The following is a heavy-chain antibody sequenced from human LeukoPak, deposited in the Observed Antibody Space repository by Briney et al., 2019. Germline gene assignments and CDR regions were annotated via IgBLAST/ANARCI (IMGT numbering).Heavy chain of an antibody. CDR1: GGSISSSSYY. CDR3: ARDLAAAGTILDGDY. D-gene: IGHD6-13*01. V-gene: IGHV4-39*07. Sequence: KPSETLSLTCTVSGGSISSSSYYWGWIRQPPGKGLEWIGSIYYSGSTYYNPSLKSRVTISVDTSKNQFSLKLSSVTAADTAVYYCARDLAAAGTILDGDYWGQGTLVTVSS. CDR2: IYYSGST. J-gene: IGHJ4*02.